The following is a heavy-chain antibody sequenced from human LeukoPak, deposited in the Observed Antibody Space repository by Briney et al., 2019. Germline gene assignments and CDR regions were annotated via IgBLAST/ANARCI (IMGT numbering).Heavy chain of an antibody. J-gene: IGHJ3*02. D-gene: IGHD1-26*01. CDR3: ARAHLGSSSPRDAFDI. CDR1: GFTFTNFA. V-gene: IGHV3-30-3*01. CDR2: ISYDGRNK. Sequence: PGRSLRLSCAASGFTFTNFAMHWVRQAPGKGLEWVAVISYDGRNKYYADSVKGRFTISRDNSKNTLYLQMNSLRAEDTAVYYCARAHLGSSSPRDAFDIWGQGTMVTVSS.